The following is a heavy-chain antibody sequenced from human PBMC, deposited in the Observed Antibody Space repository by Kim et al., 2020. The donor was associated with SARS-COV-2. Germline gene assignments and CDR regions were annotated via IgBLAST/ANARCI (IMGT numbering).Heavy chain of an antibody. CDR3: ARGKVLWFGELSREFDY. CDR2: IYYSGST. V-gene: IGHV4-31*03. CDR1: GGSISSGGYY. J-gene: IGHJ4*02. D-gene: IGHD3-10*01. Sequence: SETLSLTCTVSGGSISSGGYYWSWIRQHPGKGLEWIGYIYYSGSTYYNPSLKSRVTISVDTSKNQFSLKLSSVTAADTAVYYCARGKVLWFGELSREFDYWGQGTLVTVSS.